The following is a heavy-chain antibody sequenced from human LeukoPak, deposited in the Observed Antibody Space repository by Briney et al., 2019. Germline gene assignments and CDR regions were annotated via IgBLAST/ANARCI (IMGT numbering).Heavy chain of an antibody. D-gene: IGHD1-1*01. CDR3: ARAGQLRDAFDI. V-gene: IGHV1-2*02. J-gene: IGHJ3*02. CDR1: GYNFIDYY. Sequence: ASVKVSCKASGYNFIDYYMHWVRQAPGPGLEWMGWINPNSGGTNYAQMFQGRVTMTRDTSTSTAYMELNRLTSDDTAVYYCARAGQLRDAFDIWGQGTMVTVSS. CDR2: INPNSGGT.